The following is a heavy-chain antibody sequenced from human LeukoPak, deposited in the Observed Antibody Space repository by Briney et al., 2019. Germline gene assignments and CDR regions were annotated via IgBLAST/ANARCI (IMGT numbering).Heavy chain of an antibody. CDR1: GFTVSSNY. D-gene: IGHD6-13*01. Sequence: PGGSLRLSCAASGFTVSSNYMSWVRQAPGKGLEWVSVIYSGGSTYYADSVKGRFTISRDNSKNTLYLQMNSLRAEDTAVYYCARALYSSSWYFPFDYWGQGTLVTVSS. CDR3: ARALYSSSWYFPFDY. J-gene: IGHJ4*02. CDR2: IYSGGST. V-gene: IGHV3-53*01.